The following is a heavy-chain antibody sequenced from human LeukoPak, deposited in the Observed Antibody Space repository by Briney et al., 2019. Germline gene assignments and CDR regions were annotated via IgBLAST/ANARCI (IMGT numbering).Heavy chain of an antibody. CDR3: ARDGLPYCSSTSCYTVPTNYYYYYMDV. CDR2: IIPIFGTA. CDR1: GGTFSSYA. J-gene: IGHJ6*03. V-gene: IGHV1-69*05. Sequence: SVKVSCKASGGTFSSYAISWVRQAPGQGLEWMGGIIPIFGTANYAQKFQGRVTITTDESTSTAYMELSSLRSEDTAVYYCARDGLPYCSSTSCYTVPTNYYYYYMDVWGKGTTVTVSS. D-gene: IGHD2-2*02.